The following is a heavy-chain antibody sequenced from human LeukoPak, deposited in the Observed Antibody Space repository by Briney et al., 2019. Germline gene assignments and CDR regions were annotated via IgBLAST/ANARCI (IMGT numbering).Heavy chain of an antibody. J-gene: IGHJ3*02. Sequence: GESLQIYCMGSGYSVTSYWIGWVRQMAGKGLEWMGIIYPGDSDTRYSPSFQGQVTISADKSISTAYLQWSSLKASDTAMYYCARGGMMTFGGGHDAFDIWGQGTMVTVSS. V-gene: IGHV5-51*01. CDR3: ARGGMMTFGGGHDAFDI. D-gene: IGHD3-16*01. CDR1: GYSVTSYW. CDR2: IYPGDSDT.